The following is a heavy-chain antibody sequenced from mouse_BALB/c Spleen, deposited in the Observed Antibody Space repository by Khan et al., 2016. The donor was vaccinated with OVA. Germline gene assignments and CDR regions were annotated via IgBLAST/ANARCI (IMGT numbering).Heavy chain of an antibody. D-gene: IGHD2-1*01. J-gene: IGHJ3*01. V-gene: IGHV14-3*02. CDR2: IDPPNDDS. CDR3: ATLYGNLFAF. Sequence: VHVKQSGAELVKPGASVKLSCSASGFNIKDTYIHWMKQRPEQGLEWIGRIDPPNDDSKYGPKFQAKATLTADTSSNTAYLQRSSLTSEDTAVYYCATLYGNLFAFWGQGTLVSVSA. CDR1: GFNIKDTY.